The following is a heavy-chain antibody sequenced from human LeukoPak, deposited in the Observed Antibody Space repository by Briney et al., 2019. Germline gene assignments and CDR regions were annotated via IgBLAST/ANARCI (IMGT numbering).Heavy chain of an antibody. Sequence: PGGSLRLSCAGSGVCIKSYGMHWVRQAPGKGLEWVAVIWYDGIKRYYADSVTGRFTISRDTSNNTLYLDMNSLRGEDTAVYYCAAVYAEGYTDYWGQGTLVTVSS. D-gene: IGHD2-8*01. CDR1: GVCIKSYG. V-gene: IGHV3-33*01. J-gene: IGHJ4*02. CDR2: IWYDGIKR. CDR3: AAVYAEGYTDY.